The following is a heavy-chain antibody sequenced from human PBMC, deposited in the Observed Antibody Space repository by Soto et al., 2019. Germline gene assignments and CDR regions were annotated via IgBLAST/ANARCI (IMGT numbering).Heavy chain of an antibody. D-gene: IGHD3-3*01. J-gene: IGHJ6*02. CDR2: ISWDGYSI. Sequence: EVQLVESGGGLVQPGGSLRLSCVGSGFTFEDYVMHWVRQVPGKGLGWVSHISWDGYSIGYAGSVRGRFTISRDNAKNSPFLQVNRLSTEDTALYYWARSWSGSNSGRVDGGCQGTTGTVAS. V-gene: IGHV3-9*01. CDR1: GFTFEDYV. CDR3: ARSWSGSNSGRVDG.